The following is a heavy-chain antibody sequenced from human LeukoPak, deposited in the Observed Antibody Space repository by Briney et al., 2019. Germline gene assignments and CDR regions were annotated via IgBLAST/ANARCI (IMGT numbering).Heavy chain of an antibody. CDR2: RYYSGNT. CDR3: YRGGI. CDR1: GVSISNTDYY. J-gene: IGHJ3*02. Sequence: SETLSLTCTVSGVSISNTDYYWSWVRQPPGKGLEWIGYRYYSGNTYYNPPLKGRVDIPIDTSKNQFFLKLSSVTAADTAVYYCYRGGIWGQGTLVTVSS. V-gene: IGHV4-30-4*01. D-gene: IGHD2-15*01.